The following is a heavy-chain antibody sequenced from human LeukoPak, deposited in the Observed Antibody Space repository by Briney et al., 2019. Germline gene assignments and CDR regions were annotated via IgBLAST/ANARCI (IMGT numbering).Heavy chain of an antibody. D-gene: IGHD1-26*01. CDR2: INPNSGGT. J-gene: IGHJ6*02. CDR3: AGDPGARSHYGMDV. V-gene: IGHV1-2*02. CDR1: GYTFTGYY. Sequence: ASVKVSCKASGYTFTGYYMHWVRQAPGQGLEWMGWINPNSGGTNYAQKFQGRVTMTRDTSISTAYMELSRLRSDDTAVYYCAGDPGARSHYGMDVWGQGTTVTVSS.